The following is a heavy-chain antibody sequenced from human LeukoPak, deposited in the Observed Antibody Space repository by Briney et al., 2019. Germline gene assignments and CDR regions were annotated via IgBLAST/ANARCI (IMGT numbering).Heavy chain of an antibody. Sequence: PTGGSLRLSCAASGFTFGGYWMHWVRQAPGKGLVWVSRISTDGSSNTYADSVKGRFTISRDNAKNTLYLQMNSLRAEDTAVYYCARGRLTSSWYYFDYWGQGTLVTVSS. D-gene: IGHD6-19*01. J-gene: IGHJ4*02. CDR2: ISTDGSSN. CDR1: GFTFGGYW. CDR3: ARGRLTSSWYYFDY. V-gene: IGHV3-74*01.